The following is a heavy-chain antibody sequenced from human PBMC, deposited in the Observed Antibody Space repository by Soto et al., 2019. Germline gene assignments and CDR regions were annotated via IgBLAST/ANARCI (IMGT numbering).Heavy chain of an antibody. V-gene: IGHV3-15*01. Sequence: SLRLSCAASGFTFSNAWMSWVRQAPGKGLEWVGRIKSKTDGGTTDYAAPVKGRFTISRDDSKNTLYLQMNSLKTEDTAVYYCTTSLTNDAFDIWGQGTMVTVSS. D-gene: IGHD1-1*01. CDR3: TTSLTNDAFDI. J-gene: IGHJ3*02. CDR2: IKSKTDGGTT. CDR1: GFTFSNAW.